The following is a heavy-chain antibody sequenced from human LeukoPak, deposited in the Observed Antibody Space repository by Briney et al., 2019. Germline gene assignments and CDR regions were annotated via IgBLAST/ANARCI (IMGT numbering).Heavy chain of an antibody. Sequence: GGSLRLSCAASGFTFSSYAMHWVRQAPGKGLEWVAVISYDGSNKYYADSVKGRFTISRDNSKNTLYLQMNSLRAEDTAVYYCSVVGAQRPFDYWGQGTLVTVSS. CDR3: SVVGAQRPFDY. V-gene: IGHV3-30*04. J-gene: IGHJ4*02. CDR2: ISYDGSNK. D-gene: IGHD1-26*01. CDR1: GFTFSSYA.